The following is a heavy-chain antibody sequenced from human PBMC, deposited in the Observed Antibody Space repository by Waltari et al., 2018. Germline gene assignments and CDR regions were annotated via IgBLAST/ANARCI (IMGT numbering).Heavy chain of an antibody. V-gene: IGHV4-59*01. J-gene: IGHJ4*02. D-gene: IGHD2-21*02. CDR2: IYYNGAT. Sequence: QVQLHESGPGLVKPSETLSLTCSVSGGSISSYFWHWIRQPPGQGIEWICYIYYNGATNYNPSLRSRLTISVDTAENQFALRLSSVTTADTAVYYCAREIYGGNSRPFDYWGQGTLATVSS. CDR1: GGSISSYF. CDR3: AREIYGGNSRPFDY.